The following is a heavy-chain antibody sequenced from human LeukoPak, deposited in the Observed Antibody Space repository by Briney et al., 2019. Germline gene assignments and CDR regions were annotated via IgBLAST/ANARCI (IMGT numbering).Heavy chain of an antibody. CDR1: GFTFSNSP. CDR3: ARSGDGDYTLY. Sequence: PGGSLRLSCAASGFTFSNSPMHWVRQAPGKGLEWMAVISYDGTNKYYADSVKGQFTISRDNSKNTLYLQMNSLRAEDTAVYYCARSGDGDYTLYWGQGTLVTVSS. D-gene: IGHD4-17*01. CDR2: ISYDGTNK. V-gene: IGHV3-30-3*01. J-gene: IGHJ4*02.